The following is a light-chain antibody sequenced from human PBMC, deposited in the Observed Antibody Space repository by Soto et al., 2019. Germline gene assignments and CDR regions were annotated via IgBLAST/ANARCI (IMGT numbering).Light chain of an antibody. J-gene: IGLJ2*01. CDR2: LEGSGSY. CDR1: SGHSSYI. V-gene: IGLV4-60*03. Sequence: QLVLTQSSSSSASLGSSVKLTCTLSSGHSSYIIAWHQQQPGKGPRYLMKLEGSGSYNKGSGVPDRFSGSSSGADRYLTISNLQSEDEADYYCETWDSNTVVFGGGTKLTVL. CDR3: ETWDSNTVV.